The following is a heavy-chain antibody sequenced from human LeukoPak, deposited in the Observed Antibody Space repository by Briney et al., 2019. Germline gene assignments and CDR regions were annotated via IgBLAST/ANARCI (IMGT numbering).Heavy chain of an antibody. Sequence: ASVKVSCKASGYTFTGYYMHWVRQAPGQGLEWMGWINPNSGGTNYAQKFQGRVTMTRDTSISTAYMELSRLRSDDTAVYYCARAGRISEWLLFPLGFDYWGQGTLVTVSS. J-gene: IGHJ4*02. V-gene: IGHV1-2*02. D-gene: IGHD3-3*01. CDR3: ARAGRISEWLLFPLGFDY. CDR1: GYTFTGYY. CDR2: INPNSGGT.